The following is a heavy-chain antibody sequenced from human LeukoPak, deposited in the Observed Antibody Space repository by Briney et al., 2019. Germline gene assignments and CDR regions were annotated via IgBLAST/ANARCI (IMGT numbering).Heavy chain of an antibody. CDR1: GFTFGDYA. CDR3: TRARGAVAGMMFDY. V-gene: IGHV3-49*04. CDR2: IRSEAYGGTT. D-gene: IGHD6-19*01. Sequence: GSLRLSCTASGFTFGDYAMSWVRQAPGKGLEWVGFIRSEAYGGTTEYAASVKGRFTISRDDSKSIAYLQMNSLKTEDTAVYYCTRARGAVAGMMFDYWGQGTLVTVSS. J-gene: IGHJ4*02.